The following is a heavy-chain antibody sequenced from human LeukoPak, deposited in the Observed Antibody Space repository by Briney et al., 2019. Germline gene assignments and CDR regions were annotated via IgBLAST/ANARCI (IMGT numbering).Heavy chain of an antibody. D-gene: IGHD2-2*01. CDR3: ARDSCSSTSCLFDY. Sequence: ASVKVSCKASGYTFTGYHMHWVRQAPGQGLEGMGRINPNCGDTNYAQKFEGRVAMTRDTSISTALMELTRLRSDATAVYYCARDSCSSTSCLFDYWGQGTLVTVSS. V-gene: IGHV1-2*06. CDR1: GYTFTGYH. CDR2: INPNCGDT. J-gene: IGHJ4*02.